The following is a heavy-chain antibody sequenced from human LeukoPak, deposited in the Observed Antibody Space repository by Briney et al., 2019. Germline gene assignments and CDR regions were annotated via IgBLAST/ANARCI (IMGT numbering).Heavy chain of an antibody. V-gene: IGHV3-21*03. CDR1: GFTSSSYS. CDR2: ICRSSSFI. D-gene: IGHD1-7*01. J-gene: IGHJ4*02. Sequence: GGSLRLSCVAAGFTSSSYSLSWVRQAPGKGLGWVSSICRSSSFIYSADSVRGRFTTSRENTQNSLYLQMSILRAEETAVYYSARGPGTTPNYFDYWGEGTLVTVSS. CDR3: ARGPGTTPNYFDY.